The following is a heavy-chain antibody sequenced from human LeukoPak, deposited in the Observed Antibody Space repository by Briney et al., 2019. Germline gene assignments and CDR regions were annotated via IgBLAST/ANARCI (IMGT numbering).Heavy chain of an antibody. CDR1: GYTFTSYA. CDR3: ARDGYDFLSGYYRTPFDN. D-gene: IGHD3-3*01. V-gene: IGHV1-18*01. CDR2: ISAYNGNT. J-gene: IGHJ4*02. Sequence: ASVKVSCKASGYTFTSYAMHWVRQAPGQRLEWMGWISAYNGNTNYAQKVQGRVTMTTDTSTSTAYMELRSLRSDDTAVYYCARDGYDFLSGYYRTPFDNWGQGTLVTVSS.